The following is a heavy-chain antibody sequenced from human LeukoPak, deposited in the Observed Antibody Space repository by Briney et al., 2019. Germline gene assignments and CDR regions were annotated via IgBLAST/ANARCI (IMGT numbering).Heavy chain of an antibody. D-gene: IGHD2-15*01. CDR2: FDPEDGET. Sequence: ASVKVSCKVSGYTLTELSMHWVRQAPGKGLEWMGGFDPEDGETIYAQKFQGRVTMTEDTSTDTAYMELSSLRSEDTAVYYCTTRLAAHDAFDIWGQRTMVTVSS. J-gene: IGHJ3*02. V-gene: IGHV1-24*01. CDR1: GYTLTELS. CDR3: TTRLAAHDAFDI.